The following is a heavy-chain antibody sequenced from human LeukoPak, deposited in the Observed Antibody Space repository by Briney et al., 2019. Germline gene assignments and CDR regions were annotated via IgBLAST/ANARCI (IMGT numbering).Heavy chain of an antibody. V-gene: IGHV4-38-2*01. Sequence: SETLSLTCAVSGYSISSGYFWGWIRQPPGKGLEWIGSIYYRGNTYYSPSLKSRVTLFVDTSKNQFSLKLSSVTAADTAIYYCARRKVAAEIDYWGQGTLVTVPS. D-gene: IGHD6-13*01. CDR1: GYSISSGYF. J-gene: IGHJ4*02. CDR2: IYYRGNT. CDR3: ARRKVAAEIDY.